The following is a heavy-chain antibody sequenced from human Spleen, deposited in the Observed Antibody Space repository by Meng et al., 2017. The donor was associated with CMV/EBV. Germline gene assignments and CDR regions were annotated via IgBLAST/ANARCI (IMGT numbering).Heavy chain of an antibody. CDR3: ARIRITIFGGFHYGMDV. J-gene: IGHJ6*02. V-gene: IGHV3-23*01. CDR1: GFTFDDYA. CDR2: ISASGLTT. D-gene: IGHD3-3*01. Sequence: GESLKISCAASGFTFDDYAMHWVRQAPEKGLEWVSAISASGLTTYYADSVRGRFTISRDNSKNTLYLQMNSLRAEDTAVYYCARIRITIFGGFHYGMDVWGQGTTVTVSS.